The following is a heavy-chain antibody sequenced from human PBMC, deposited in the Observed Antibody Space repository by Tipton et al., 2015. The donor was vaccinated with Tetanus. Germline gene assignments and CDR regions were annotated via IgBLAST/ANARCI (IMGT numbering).Heavy chain of an antibody. J-gene: IGHJ4*02. V-gene: IGHV1-69*09. CDR1: GSTFRNYA. CDR3: AREQGYFDY. CDR2: IIPSLDTA. Sequence: QVQLVQSGAEVKKPGSSVTVSCKVSGSTFRNYAITWVRQAPGQGLEWMGRIIPSLDTAGYSPTFQGRLTVTADRSTTTAYMELNNLRSDDTAMYFCAREQGYFDYWGQGALVTVSS.